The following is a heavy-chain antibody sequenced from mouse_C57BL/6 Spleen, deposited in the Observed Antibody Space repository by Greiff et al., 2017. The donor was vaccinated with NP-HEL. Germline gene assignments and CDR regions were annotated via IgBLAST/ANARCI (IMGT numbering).Heavy chain of an antibody. CDR1: GFNIKDDY. V-gene: IGHV14-4*01. D-gene: IGHD1-1*01. Sequence: EVQLQQSGAELVRPGASVKLSCTASGFNIKDDYMHWVKQRPEQGLEWIGWIDPENGDTEYASKFQGKATITADTSSNTAYLQLSSLTSEDTAVYYCTTIYDGSGDGYWGQGTTLTVSS. CDR2: IDPENGDT. J-gene: IGHJ2*01. CDR3: TTIYDGSGDGY.